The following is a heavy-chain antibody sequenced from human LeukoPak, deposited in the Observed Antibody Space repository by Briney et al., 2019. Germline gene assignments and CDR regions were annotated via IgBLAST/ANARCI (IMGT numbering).Heavy chain of an antibody. D-gene: IGHD3-22*01. CDR3: ARGDSSGYYYPY. Sequence: ASVKVSCKASGYTSTGYYMHWVRQAPGQGLEWMGWINPNSGGTNYAQKFQGRVTMTRDTSISTAYMELSRLRSDDTAVYYCARGDSSGYYYPYWGQGTLVTASS. CDR2: INPNSGGT. J-gene: IGHJ4*02. CDR1: GYTSTGYY. V-gene: IGHV1-2*02.